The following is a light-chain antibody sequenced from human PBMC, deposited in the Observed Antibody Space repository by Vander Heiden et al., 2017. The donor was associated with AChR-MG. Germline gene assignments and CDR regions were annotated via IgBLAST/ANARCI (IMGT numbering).Light chain of an antibody. CDR1: PSNIGNNY. J-gene: IGLJ2*01. V-gene: IGLV1-51*01. CDR3: GAWDSSLSTVV. Sequence: QSVLTQSPSVSAAPGQKVTISCSGSPSNIGNNYVAWYRQLPGTAPNLLIYENNKRPSGIPDRFSGSKSGTSATLGITRLQTEDEADYYCGAWDSSLSTVVFGGGTKLTVL. CDR2: ENN.